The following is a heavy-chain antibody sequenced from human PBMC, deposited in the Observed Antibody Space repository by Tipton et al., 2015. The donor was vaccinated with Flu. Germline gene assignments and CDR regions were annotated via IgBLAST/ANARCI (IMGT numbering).Heavy chain of an antibody. CDR2: IYYSGST. J-gene: IGHJ3*02. D-gene: IGHD1-26*01. CDR3: ARGSGSPAAFDI. CDR1: GGSISSSSYY. V-gene: IGHV4-39*07. Sequence: GSLRLSCTVSGGSISSSSYYWGWIRQPPGKGLEWIGSIYYSGSTYYNPSLKSRVTISVDTSKNQFSLKLSSVTAADTAVYYCARGSGSPAAFDIWGQGTMVTVSS.